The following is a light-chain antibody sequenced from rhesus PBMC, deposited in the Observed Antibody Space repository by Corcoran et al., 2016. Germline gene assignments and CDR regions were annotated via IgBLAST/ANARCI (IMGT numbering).Light chain of an antibody. CDR3: LQGYSTPFT. Sequence: DIQMTQSPSSLSASIGDRVTITCRASQGVGDYLTWFQQKPGKPPKRLIYLASSLESGVPSRFSGSGSGTDFTLTISSLQPEDFATYYCLQGYSTPFTFGPGTKLDIK. CDR1: QGVGDY. V-gene: IGKV1-36*02. CDR2: LAS. J-gene: IGKJ3*01.